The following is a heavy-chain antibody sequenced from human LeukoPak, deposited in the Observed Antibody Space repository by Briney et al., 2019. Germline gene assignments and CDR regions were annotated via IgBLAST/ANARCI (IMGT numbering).Heavy chain of an antibody. CDR3: TTDYCSSTSCQSSRIDY. CDR1: GFTFSNAW. Sequence: PGGSLRLSCAASGFTFSNAWMSWVRQAPGKGLEWVGRIKSKTDGGTTDYAAPVKGRFTISRDDSKNTLYLQMNSLKTEDTAVYYCTTDYCSSTSCQSSRIDYWGQGTLVTVSS. V-gene: IGHV3-15*01. J-gene: IGHJ4*02. CDR2: IKSKTDGGTT. D-gene: IGHD2-2*01.